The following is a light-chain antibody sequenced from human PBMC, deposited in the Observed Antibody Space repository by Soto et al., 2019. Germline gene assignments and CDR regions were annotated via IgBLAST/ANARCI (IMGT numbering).Light chain of an antibody. V-gene: IGKV1-27*01. CDR2: DAS. J-gene: IGKJ1*01. Sequence: DIQMTQSPSSLSASVGDRVTITCRASQGISNYLAWYQQKPGKVPKLLIYDASTLQSGVPSRFSGSGSGTDLTLTISSLQPEDVATYYCQKYNSAHPTFGQGTKVEIK. CDR3: QKYNSAHPT. CDR1: QGISNY.